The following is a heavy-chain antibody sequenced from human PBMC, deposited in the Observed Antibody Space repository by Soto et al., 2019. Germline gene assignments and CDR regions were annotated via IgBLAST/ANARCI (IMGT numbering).Heavy chain of an antibody. CDR1: GGSISRGDYY. D-gene: IGHD3-16*01. CDR2: IHYSVST. Sequence: SETLSLTGTVSGGSISRGDYYWSWIRQPPGKGLDWIGYIHYSVSTFYNPSLMNRVTISLDTSKIQFSLKLSSVTAADTAVYFCGREGGEKGLDSWGQGTLVTVSS. J-gene: IGHJ5*01. CDR3: GREGGEKGLDS. V-gene: IGHV4-30-4*02.